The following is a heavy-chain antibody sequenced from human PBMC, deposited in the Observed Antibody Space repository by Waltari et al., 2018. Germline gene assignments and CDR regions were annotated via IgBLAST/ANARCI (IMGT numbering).Heavy chain of an antibody. V-gene: IGHV4-38-2*01. J-gene: IGHJ3*02. Sequence: QVQLQESGPGLVKPSETLSLTCAVSGYSISSGYYWGWIRQPPGKGLEWIGSIYHSGSTYYNPSLKSRVTISVDTSKNQFSLKLSSVTAADTAVYYCARPLDYRTAFDIWGQGTMVTVSS. CDR3: ARPLDYRTAFDI. CDR1: GYSISSGYY. D-gene: IGHD3-3*01. CDR2: IYHSGST.